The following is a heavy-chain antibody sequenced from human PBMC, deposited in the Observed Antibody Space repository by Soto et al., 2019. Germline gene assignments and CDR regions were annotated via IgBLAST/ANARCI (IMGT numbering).Heavy chain of an antibody. J-gene: IGHJ6*03. CDR1: GGSISSRSYY. Sequence: SETLSLTCTFSGGSISSRSYYWGWIRQPPGKGLEWIGDINHSGSTNYSPSLKSRVTISVDTSKNQFSLKLSSVTAADTAVYYCARGRGYSYGEYYYYYMDVWGKGTTVTVSS. CDR2: INHSGST. CDR3: ARGRGYSYGEYYYYYMDV. D-gene: IGHD5-18*01. V-gene: IGHV4-39*07.